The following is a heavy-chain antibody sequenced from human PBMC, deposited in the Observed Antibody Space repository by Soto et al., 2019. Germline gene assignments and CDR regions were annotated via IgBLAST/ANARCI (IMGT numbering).Heavy chain of an antibody. CDR3: ARDYYGSGSYYRGTHYYYYYGMDV. CDR2: IIPILGIA. D-gene: IGHD3-10*01. Sequence: SVKVSCKASGGTFSSYTISWVRQAPGQGLEWMGRIIPILGIANYAQKFQGRVTITADKSTSTAYMELSSLRSEDTAVYYCARDYYGSGSYYRGTHYYYYYGMDVWGQ. CDR1: GGTFSSYT. V-gene: IGHV1-69*04. J-gene: IGHJ6*02.